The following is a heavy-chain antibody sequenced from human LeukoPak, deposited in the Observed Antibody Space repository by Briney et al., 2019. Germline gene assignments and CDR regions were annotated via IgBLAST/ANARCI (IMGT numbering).Heavy chain of an antibody. J-gene: IGHJ4*02. V-gene: IGHV1-69*13. CDR1: GGTFSSYA. CDR3: ARGSRSYYDSSGYSD. Sequence: ASVKVSCKASGGTFSSYAISWVRQAPGQGLEWMGGIIPIFGTANYAQKFQGRVTITADESTSTAYMELSSLRSEDTAVYYCARGSRSYYDSSGYSDWGQGTLVTVSS. CDR2: IIPIFGTA. D-gene: IGHD3-22*01.